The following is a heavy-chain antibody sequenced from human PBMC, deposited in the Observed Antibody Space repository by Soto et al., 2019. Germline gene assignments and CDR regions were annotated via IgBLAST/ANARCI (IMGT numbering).Heavy chain of an antibody. CDR2: IRSSGST. J-gene: IGHJ5*02. CDR3: ARHPDDFSNYRWFGP. Sequence: SETLSLTCTVSGGSISSSTYYCAWIRQPPGKGLEWIGSIRSSGSTYYNPSLKSRVTISVDTSQNQFSLSLTSVTAEDTAVYYCARHPDDFSNYRWFGPWGQGPRVTVAS. V-gene: IGHV4-39*01. D-gene: IGHD4-4*01. CDR1: GGSISSSTYY.